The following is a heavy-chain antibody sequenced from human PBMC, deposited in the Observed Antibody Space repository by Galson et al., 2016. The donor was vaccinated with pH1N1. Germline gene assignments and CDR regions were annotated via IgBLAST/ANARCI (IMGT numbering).Heavy chain of an antibody. V-gene: IGHV3-23*01. D-gene: IGHD2-8*01. CDR2: ITASADAT. CDR1: GLTFRNHV. Sequence: SLRLSCAASGLTFRNHVMSWVRQVPGKGLEWVAVITASADATFYGDSVKGRFFISRDNYRSTLSLQMNSLRADDTAIYYCVTRRPTKTPGVIDYWGQGTLVTVS. J-gene: IGHJ4*02. CDR3: VTRRPTKTPGVIDY.